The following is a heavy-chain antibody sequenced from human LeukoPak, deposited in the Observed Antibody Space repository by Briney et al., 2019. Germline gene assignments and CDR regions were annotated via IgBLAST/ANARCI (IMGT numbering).Heavy chain of an antibody. CDR1: GFTFSSYE. CDR3: ARDMRYYDSSGLNL. Sequence: GGSLRLSCAASGFTFSSYEMNWVRQAPGKGLEWVSYISSSGSTIYYADSVKGRFTISRDNAKNSLYLQMNSLRAEDTAVYYCARDMRYYDSSGLNLWGQGTLVTVSS. V-gene: IGHV3-48*03. D-gene: IGHD3-22*01. J-gene: IGHJ4*02. CDR2: ISSSGSTI.